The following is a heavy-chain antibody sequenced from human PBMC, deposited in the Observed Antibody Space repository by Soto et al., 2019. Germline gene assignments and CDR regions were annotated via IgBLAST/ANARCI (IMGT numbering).Heavy chain of an antibody. Sequence: SETLSLTCTVSGGSLRSSSYCWGWIRQPPGKGLEWIGSIYYSGSTFYNPSLKSRVTISVDTSKNQFSLKLSSVTAADTAMYYWAGILGANPPPFDFWGQGALVTVSS. V-gene: IGHV4-39*01. D-gene: IGHD1-26*01. CDR2: IYYSGST. CDR1: GGSLRSSSYC. CDR3: AGILGANPPPFDF. J-gene: IGHJ4*02.